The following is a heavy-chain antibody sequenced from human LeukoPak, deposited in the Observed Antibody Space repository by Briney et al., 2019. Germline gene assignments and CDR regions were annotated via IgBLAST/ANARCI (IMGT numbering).Heavy chain of an antibody. J-gene: IGHJ4*02. V-gene: IGHV3-9*01. Sequence: GGSLRLSCAASGFTFDDYAMHWVRQAPGKGLEWVSGISWNSGSIGYADSVKGRFTISRDNSKNTLYLQMNSLRAEDTAVYYCARSDDYGDFWGQGTLVTVSS. CDR3: ARSDDYGDF. D-gene: IGHD5-24*01. CDR2: ISWNSGSI. CDR1: GFTFDDYA.